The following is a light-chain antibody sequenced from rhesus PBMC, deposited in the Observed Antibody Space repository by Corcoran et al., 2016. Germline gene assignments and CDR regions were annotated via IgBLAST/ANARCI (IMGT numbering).Light chain of an antibody. CDR2: GAT. CDR1: QGVSLN. V-gene: IGKV3-42*01. Sequence: EIVMTQSPATLSLSPGERATLSCRASQGVSLNFAWYQHKAGQAPKLLIYGATTTATDTPHRVSGSGSRTEFTLTIDSLEPEDVGVYYFQQDYSWPLTFGRGTKVELK. J-gene: IGKJ4*01. CDR3: QQDYSWPLT.